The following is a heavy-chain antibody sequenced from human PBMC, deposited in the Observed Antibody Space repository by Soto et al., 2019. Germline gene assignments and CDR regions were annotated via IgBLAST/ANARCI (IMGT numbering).Heavy chain of an antibody. CDR2: IKEDGGEQ. CDR1: GFSFSSYW. V-gene: IGHV3-7*03. J-gene: IGHJ5*02. CDR3: AITTSTVSYWFDP. D-gene: IGHD4-4*01. Sequence: EIQLMQSGGGLVRPGGSLRLSCAASGFSFSSYWMSWVRQAPGKGPEWVANIKEDGGEQHYVDPVKGRFTISRDNTENSLFLQMNNLRAEDSAIYYCAITTSTVSYWFDPWGPGTQVTVSS.